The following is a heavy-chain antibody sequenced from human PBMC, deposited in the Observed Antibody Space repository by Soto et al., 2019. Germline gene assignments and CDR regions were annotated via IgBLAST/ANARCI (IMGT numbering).Heavy chain of an antibody. CDR2: ISAYNGNT. J-gene: IGHJ6*02. Sequence: ASVKVSCKASGYTFTSYGISWVRQAPGQGLEWMGWISAYNGNTSYAQNLQRRVTMTTDTSTSTAYMELRSLRSDDTAVYYCARDRDSSGWYPYYYGMDVWGQGTTVTVSS. CDR3: ARDRDSSGWYPYYYGMDV. CDR1: GYTFTSYG. D-gene: IGHD6-19*01. V-gene: IGHV1-18*01.